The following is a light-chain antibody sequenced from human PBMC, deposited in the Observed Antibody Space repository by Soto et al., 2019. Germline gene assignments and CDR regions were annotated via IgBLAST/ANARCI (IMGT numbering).Light chain of an antibody. CDR3: QQYNAFPPT. V-gene: IGKV1D-16*01. J-gene: IGKJ4*01. CDR1: QNIHIW. CDR2: ATS. Sequence: DVQLTQSPSSLSTAVGDRVSITCRASQNIHIWLAWYQLKPGKAPKSLIYATSTLQNEVPSRFTGSGSGTDFTLTSNNLQSEDFATYYCQQYNAFPPTFGVGTKVEIK.